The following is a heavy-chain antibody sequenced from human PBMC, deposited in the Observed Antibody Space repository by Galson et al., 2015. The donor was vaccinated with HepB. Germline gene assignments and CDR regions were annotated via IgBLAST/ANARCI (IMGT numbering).Heavy chain of an antibody. V-gene: IGHV3-48*02. CDR1: GFTFSSYS. CDR3: ARDGGDIVVVPAEMPYYYYGMDV. D-gene: IGHD2-2*01. CDR2: ISSSSSTI. J-gene: IGHJ6*02. Sequence: SLRLSCEASGFTFSSYSMNWVRQAPGKGLEWVSYISSSSSTIYYADSVKGRFTISRDNAKNSLYLQMNSLRDEDTAVYYCARDGGDIVVVPAEMPYYYYGMDVWGQGTTVTVSS.